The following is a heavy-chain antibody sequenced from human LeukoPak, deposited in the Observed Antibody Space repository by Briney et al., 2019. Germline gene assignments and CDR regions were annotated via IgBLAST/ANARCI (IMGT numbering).Heavy chain of an antibody. J-gene: IGHJ5*02. CDR3: ARDPGGNYFGPGTHFAH. CDR1: GYTFTHYY. Sequence: GASVKVSCKASGYTFTHYYMHWVRQARGQGLEWMGRIDAETGNTRYAQNFQGRVTMTRDTSTSTVYVELSSLRFEDTAVYYCARDPGGNYFGPGTHFAHWGQGALVTVSS. V-gene: IGHV1-46*01. CDR2: IDAETGNT. D-gene: IGHD3-10*01.